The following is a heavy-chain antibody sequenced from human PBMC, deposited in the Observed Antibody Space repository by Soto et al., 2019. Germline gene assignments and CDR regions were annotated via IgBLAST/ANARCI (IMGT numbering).Heavy chain of an antibody. CDR1: GGSISSYY. CDR3: ASTAHSSGWYSGGFDY. Sequence: SETLSLTCTVSGGSISSYYWSWIRQPPGKGLEWIGYIYYSGSTNYNPSLKSRVNISVDTSKNQFSLKLSSVTVADTAVYYCASTAHSSGWYSGGFDYWGQGTLVTVSS. CDR2: IYYSGST. D-gene: IGHD6-19*01. J-gene: IGHJ4*02. V-gene: IGHV4-59*01.